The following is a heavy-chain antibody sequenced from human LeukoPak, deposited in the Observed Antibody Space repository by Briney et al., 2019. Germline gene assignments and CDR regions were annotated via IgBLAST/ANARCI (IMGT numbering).Heavy chain of an antibody. CDR2: ISGSGGST. D-gene: IGHD3-10*01. V-gene: IGHV3-23*01. CDR3: AKGGRGGRVLLWFGGAYYFDY. Sequence: PGGSLRLSCAASGFTFSSYGMSWVRQAPGKGLEWVSAISGSGGSTYYADSVKGRFTISRDDSKNTLYLQMNSLRAEDTAVYYCAKGGRGGRVLLWFGGAYYFDYWGQGTLVTVSS. CDR1: GFTFSSYG. J-gene: IGHJ4*02.